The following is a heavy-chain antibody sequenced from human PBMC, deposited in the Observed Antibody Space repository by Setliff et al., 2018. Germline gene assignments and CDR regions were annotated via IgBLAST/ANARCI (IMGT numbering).Heavy chain of an antibody. J-gene: IGHJ5*02. D-gene: IGHD2-2*01. CDR1: GNTFTGYY. CDR3: ARGYCSSSGCCFAGWFDP. CDR2: INTNTGNP. Sequence: ASVKVSCKASGNTFTGYYIHWLRQAPGQGLEWMGWINTNTGNPTYAQGFTGRFVFSLDTSVSTAYLQIRRLKAEDTAVYNCARGYCSSSGCCFAGWFDPWGQGTLVTVSS. V-gene: IGHV7-4-1*02.